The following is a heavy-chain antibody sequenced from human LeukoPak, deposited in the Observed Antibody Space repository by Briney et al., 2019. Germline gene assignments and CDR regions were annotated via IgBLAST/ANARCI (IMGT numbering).Heavy chain of an antibody. CDR3: ARGHCTNGVCFDY. D-gene: IGHD2-8*01. CDR2: IYSGGST. CDR1: GFTVSSYY. J-gene: IGHJ4*02. Sequence: PGGSLRLSCAASGFTVSSYYMSWVRQAPGKGLEWVSVIYSGGSTYYADSVKGRFTISRDNSKNTLYLQMNSLRAEDTAVYYCARGHCTNGVCFDYWGQGTLVTVSS. V-gene: IGHV3-53*01.